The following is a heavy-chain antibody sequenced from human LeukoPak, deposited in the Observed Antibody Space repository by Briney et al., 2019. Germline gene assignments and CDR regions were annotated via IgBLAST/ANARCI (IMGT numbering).Heavy chain of an antibody. D-gene: IGHD5-18*01. V-gene: IGHV4-34*01. CDR2: INHSGST. Sequence: SETLSLTCAVYGGSFSGYYWSWIRQPPGKGLEWIGEINHSGSTNYNPSLKSRVTISVDTSRNQFSLKLSSVTAADTAVYYCARARGFGYSYGYYFDYWGQGTLVTVSS. CDR3: ARARGFGYSYGYYFDY. J-gene: IGHJ4*02. CDR1: GGSFSGYY.